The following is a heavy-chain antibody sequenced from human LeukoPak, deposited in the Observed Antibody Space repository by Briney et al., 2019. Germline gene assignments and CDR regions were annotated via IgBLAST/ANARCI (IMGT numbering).Heavy chain of an antibody. J-gene: IGHJ3*02. CDR1: GFTFSSYG. CDR3: ANLDNVAYDSSGYDAFDI. D-gene: IGHD3-22*01. V-gene: IGHV3-30*18. CDR2: ISYDGSNK. Sequence: PGGSLRLSCAASGFTFSSYGMHWVRQAPGKGLEWVAVISYDGSNKYYADSVKGRFTISRDNSKNTLYLQMNSLRAEDTAVYYCANLDNVAYDSSGYDAFDIWGQGTMVTVSS.